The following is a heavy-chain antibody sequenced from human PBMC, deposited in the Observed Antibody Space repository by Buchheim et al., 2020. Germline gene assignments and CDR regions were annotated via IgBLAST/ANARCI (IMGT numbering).Heavy chain of an antibody. Sequence: EVQLVESGGGLVQPGGSLRLSCAASGFTFSSYSMNWVRQAPGKGLEWVSYISSSSSTIYYADSVKGRFTISRANAKNSLYLQMNSLRDEDTAVYYCARATDYGDYQGGWYFDLWGRGTL. D-gene: IGHD4-17*01. V-gene: IGHV3-48*02. CDR3: ARATDYGDYQGGWYFDL. J-gene: IGHJ2*01. CDR2: ISSSSSTI. CDR1: GFTFSSYS.